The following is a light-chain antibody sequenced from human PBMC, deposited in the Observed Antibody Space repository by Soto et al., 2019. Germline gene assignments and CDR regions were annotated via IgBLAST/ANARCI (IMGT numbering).Light chain of an antibody. Sequence: DIQMTQSPSSLCASVGDRVTITCRASQGISSYLAWYQQKPGKAPKLLIYAASTLQSGVPSRFSGSGSGTDFTLTISSLQPEDFATYYCQQSYSTPQTFGQGTKV. J-gene: IGKJ1*01. V-gene: IGKV1-39*01. CDR3: QQSYSTPQT. CDR2: AAS. CDR1: QGISSY.